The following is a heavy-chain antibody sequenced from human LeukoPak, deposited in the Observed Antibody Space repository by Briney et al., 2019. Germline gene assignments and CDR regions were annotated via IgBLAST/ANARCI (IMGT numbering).Heavy chain of an antibody. Sequence: SVKVSCKASGGTFSSYAISWVRQAPGQGLEWMGGIIPIFGTVNYAQKFQGRVTITADKSTSTAYMELSSLRSEDTAVYYCARGNYGPYPKDVWGKGTTVTVSS. J-gene: IGHJ6*04. CDR1: GGTFSSYA. CDR2: IIPIFGTV. CDR3: ARGNYGPYPKDV. V-gene: IGHV1-69*06. D-gene: IGHD4-17*01.